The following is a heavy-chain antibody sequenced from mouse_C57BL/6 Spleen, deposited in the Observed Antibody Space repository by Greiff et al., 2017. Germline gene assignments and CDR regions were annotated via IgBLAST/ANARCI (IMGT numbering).Heavy chain of an antibody. Sequence: VQLQQSGPVLVKPGASVKMSCKASGYTFTDYYMNWVKQSHGKSLEWIGVINPYNGGTSYNQKFKGKATLTVDKSSSTAYMELNSLTSEDSAVYYCARGNYSKGFAYWGQGTLVTVSA. CDR2: INPYNGGT. D-gene: IGHD2-5*01. J-gene: IGHJ3*01. V-gene: IGHV1-19*01. CDR3: ARGNYSKGFAY. CDR1: GYTFTDYY.